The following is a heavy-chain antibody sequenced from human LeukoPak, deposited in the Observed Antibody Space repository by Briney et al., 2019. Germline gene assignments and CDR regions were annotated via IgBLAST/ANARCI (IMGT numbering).Heavy chain of an antibody. J-gene: IGHJ3*02. Sequence: GGSLRLSCEASGFTFSSYAMSWVRQAPGKGLEWVSGISGGGGSTYYADSVKGRFTISRDNSKNTLYLQMNSLRAEDTAVYYCAKKTLVRGDSPGAFDIWGQGTRVTVSS. V-gene: IGHV3-23*01. CDR2: ISGGGGST. D-gene: IGHD3-10*01. CDR3: AKKTLVRGDSPGAFDI. CDR1: GFTFSSYA.